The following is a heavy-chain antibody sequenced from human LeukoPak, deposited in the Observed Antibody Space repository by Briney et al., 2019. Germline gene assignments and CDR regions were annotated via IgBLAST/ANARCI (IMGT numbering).Heavy chain of an antibody. CDR1: GFTFSSYW. CDR2: IKQDGSEK. Sequence: QAGGSLRLSCAASGFTFSSYWMSWVRQAPGRGLEWVANIKQDGSEKYYVDSVKGRFTISRDNAKNSLYLQMNSLRAEDTAVYYCARSSAVRYCSSTSCYEEYWGQGTLVTVSS. CDR3: ARSSAVRYCSSTSCYEEY. J-gene: IGHJ4*02. D-gene: IGHD2-2*01. V-gene: IGHV3-7*01.